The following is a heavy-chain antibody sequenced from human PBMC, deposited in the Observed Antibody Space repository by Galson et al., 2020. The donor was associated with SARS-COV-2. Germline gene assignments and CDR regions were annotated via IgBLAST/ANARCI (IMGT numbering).Heavy chain of an antibody. CDR3: ARGLYYDPFDI. V-gene: IGHV1-3*01. D-gene: IGHD3-10*01. J-gene: IGHJ3*02. CDR1: GYTFTSYT. CDR2: INAGNGNT. Sequence: ASVKVSCKASGYTFTSYTMHWVRQDPGQRLEWMGWINAGNGNTKYSQKFQGRVTITRDTSASTAYMELSSLRSEDTAVYYCARGLYYDPFDIWGQGTMLTVSS.